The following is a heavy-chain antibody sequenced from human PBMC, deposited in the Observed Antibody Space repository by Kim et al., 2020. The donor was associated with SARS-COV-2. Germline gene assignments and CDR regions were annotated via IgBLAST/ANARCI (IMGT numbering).Heavy chain of an antibody. CDR2: IIPIFGTA. D-gene: IGHD2-2*01. Sequence: SVKVSCKASGGTFSSYAISWVRQAPGQGLEWMGGIIPIFGTANYAQKFQGRXTITAEESTSTAYMELSSLRSEDTAVXYCARDPTIVVVPAANYYYYYGMDVXGQGTTVTV. CDR1: GGTFSSYA. J-gene: IGHJ6*02. CDR3: ARDPTIVVVPAANYYYYYGMDV. V-gene: IGHV1-69*13.